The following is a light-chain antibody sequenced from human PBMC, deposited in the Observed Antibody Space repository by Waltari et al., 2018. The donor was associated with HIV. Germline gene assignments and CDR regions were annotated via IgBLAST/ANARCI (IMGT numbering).Light chain of an antibody. V-gene: IGLV3-21*04. CDR3: QVWDNSSDHPGV. CDR2: DDI. Sequence: YVLTQPPSVSVAPGETARISCGADNIGSKVVHWYQQKPGQAPVLVIYDDIDRASGIPDRVSGSKSDNTATLTISRVEDGDEADYYCQVWDNSSDHPGVFGTGTEVTVL. CDR1: NIGSKV. J-gene: IGLJ1*01.